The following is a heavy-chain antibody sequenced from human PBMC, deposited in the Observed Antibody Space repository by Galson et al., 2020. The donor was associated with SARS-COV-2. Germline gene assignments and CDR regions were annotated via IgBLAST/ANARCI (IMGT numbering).Heavy chain of an antibody. CDR1: GFSLSNARMG. V-gene: IGHV2-26*01. CDR2: IFSNDEK. Sequence: SGPTLVKPTETLTLTCTVSGFSLSNARMGVSWIRQPPGKALEWLAHIFSNDEKSYSTSLKSRLTISKDTSKSQVVLTMTNMDPVDPATYYCARMGCSGGSCYSGYGMDVWGQGTTVTVSS. D-gene: IGHD2-15*01. CDR3: ARMGCSGGSCYSGYGMDV. J-gene: IGHJ6*02.